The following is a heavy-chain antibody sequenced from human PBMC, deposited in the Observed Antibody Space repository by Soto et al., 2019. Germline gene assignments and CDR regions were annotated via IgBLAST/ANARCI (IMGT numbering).Heavy chain of an antibody. CDR3: ARARIVATIDYYMDV. CDR1: GYTFTSYD. CDR2: MNPNSGNT. V-gene: IGHV1-8*01. J-gene: IGHJ6*03. D-gene: IGHD5-12*01. Sequence: QVQLVQSGAEVKKPGASVKVSCKASGYTFTSYDINWVRQATGQGLEWMGWMNPNSGNTGYAQKFQGRGTMTRNTSISTAYMELSSLRSEDTAVYYCARARIVATIDYYMDVWGKGTTVTVSS.